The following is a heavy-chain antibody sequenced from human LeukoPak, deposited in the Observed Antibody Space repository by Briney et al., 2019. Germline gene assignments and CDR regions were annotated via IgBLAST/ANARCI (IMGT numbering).Heavy chain of an antibody. J-gene: IGHJ4*02. CDR1: GFTFSDNW. V-gene: IGHV3-7*01. D-gene: IGHD2-15*01. CDR2: INQDGGGR. Sequence: GGSLRLSCAASGFTFSDNWMTWVRQAPGKGLEWVANINQDGGGRYYVDSVQGRFIISRDNAQNSVHLQMNSLRAEDTAVYYCATHPRDGYCSGGSCYSVDYWGQGTLVTVSS. CDR3: ATHPRDGYCSGGSCYSVDY.